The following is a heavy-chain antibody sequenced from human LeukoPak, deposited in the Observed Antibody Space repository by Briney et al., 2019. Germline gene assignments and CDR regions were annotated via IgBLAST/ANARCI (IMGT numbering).Heavy chain of an antibody. V-gene: IGHV1-2*02. D-gene: IGHD5-18*01. CDR1: GYTFTDYY. J-gene: IGHJ4*02. CDR2: INPSSGDT. CDR3: TRLYPNIAVVDAGNCFDS. Sequence: ASVKISCKASGYTFTDYYLQWVRQAPGQGLEWVGWINPSSGDTNSAQKFQGRVTLTRDTSISTAYMDLSSLKSDDTAIYYCTRLYPNIAVVDAGNCFDSWGQGTLVTVSS.